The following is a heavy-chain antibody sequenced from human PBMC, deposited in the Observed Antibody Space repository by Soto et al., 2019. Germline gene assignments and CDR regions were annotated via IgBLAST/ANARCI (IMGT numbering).Heavy chain of an antibody. D-gene: IGHD2-15*01. Sequence: QLLESGGGLAQPGESLTLSCAASGFMFSGYAMSWVRQAPGKGLEWVSAVSNSGTSTSYADSVKGRFTISRDNSKNTLHLQMSRLGAEDTALYYCVKDLAASGWFDPWGQGTLVIVSS. V-gene: IGHV3-23*01. CDR2: VSNSGTST. CDR1: GFMFSGYA. CDR3: VKDLAASGWFDP. J-gene: IGHJ5*02.